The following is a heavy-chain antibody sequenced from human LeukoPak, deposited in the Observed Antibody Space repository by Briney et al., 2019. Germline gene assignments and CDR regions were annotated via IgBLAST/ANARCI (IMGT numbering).Heavy chain of an antibody. V-gene: IGHV3-48*02. Sequence: TGGSLRLSCAASGFTFSSYSMNWVRQAPGKGLEWVSYISSTSSTIYYADSVKGRFTISRDNAKNSLYLQMNSLRDEDTAVYYCARWYSSSRYDYFDYWGQGTLVTVSS. J-gene: IGHJ4*02. CDR1: GFTFSSYS. D-gene: IGHD6-13*01. CDR2: ISSTSSTI. CDR3: ARWYSSSRYDYFDY.